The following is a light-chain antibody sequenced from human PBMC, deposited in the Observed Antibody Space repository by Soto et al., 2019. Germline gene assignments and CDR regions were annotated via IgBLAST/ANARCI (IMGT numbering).Light chain of an antibody. J-gene: IGKJ3*01. Sequence: FTHSPVTLSLSXLEXXTLXFRASQSVSSSYLAWYQQKPGQAPRLLIYGASTRATGIPARFSGSGSGTEFTLTISSLQSEDFAVYYCQQYNNWPSLFGPGTKVDIK. V-gene: IGKV3-15*01. CDR1: QSVSSSY. CDR2: GAS. CDR3: QQYNNWPSL.